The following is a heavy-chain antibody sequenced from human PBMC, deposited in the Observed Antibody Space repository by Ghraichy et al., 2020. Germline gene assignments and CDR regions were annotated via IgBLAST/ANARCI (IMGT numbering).Heavy chain of an antibody. J-gene: IGHJ3*02. D-gene: IGHD1-26*01. Sequence: GGSLRLSCAASGFTFSSYWMSWVRQAPGKGLEWVANIKQDGSEKYYVDSVKGRFTISRDNAKNSLYLQMNSLRAEDTAVYYCARVMGRELLSPRSNDAFDIWGQGTMVTVSS. CDR1: GFTFSSYW. CDR2: IKQDGSEK. V-gene: IGHV3-7*03. CDR3: ARVMGRELLSPRSNDAFDI.